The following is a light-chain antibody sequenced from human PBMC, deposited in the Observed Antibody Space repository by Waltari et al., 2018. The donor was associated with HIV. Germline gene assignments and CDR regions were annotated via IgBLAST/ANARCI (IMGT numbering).Light chain of an antibody. J-gene: IGLJ2*01. CDR3: VVWDDSLRAVV. CDR2: RNN. CDR1: TSNLGRNY. V-gene: IGLV1-47*01. Sequence: SVLTQPPSASGTPGQRVTISCSGSTSNLGRNYVSWYQHHPGTAPKLLIHRNNQRPSGVPDRFSGSTSGASASLAISGLRSEDEADYYCVVWDDSLRAVVFGGGTKVAVL.